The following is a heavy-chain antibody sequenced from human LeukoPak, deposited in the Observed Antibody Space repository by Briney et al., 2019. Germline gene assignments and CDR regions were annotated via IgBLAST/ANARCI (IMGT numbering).Heavy chain of an antibody. Sequence: GGSLRLSCVVSGFIFGDYEMNWVRQAPGNGLERVAYITSRGDATEYADSVKGRFTISRDSPKNSLYLQMNSLRAEDTGVYYCATLGHPFDYWGQGTLVTVSS. CDR1: GFIFGDYE. CDR3: ATLGHPFDY. V-gene: IGHV3-48*03. J-gene: IGHJ4*02. CDR2: ITSRGDAT.